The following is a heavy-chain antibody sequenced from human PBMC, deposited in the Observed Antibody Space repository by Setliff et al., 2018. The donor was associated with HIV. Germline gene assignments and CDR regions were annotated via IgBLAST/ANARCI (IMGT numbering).Heavy chain of an antibody. CDR3: ALPGAMVRKFDY. J-gene: IGHJ4*02. CDR1: GGSASNSRYY. V-gene: IGHV4-34*01. CDR2: INHSGST. Sequence: SETLSLTCAVSGGSASNSRYYWSWIRQPPGKGLEWIGEINHSGSTNYNPSLKSRVTISVDTSKNQFSLKLSSVTAADTAVYYCALPGAMVRKFDYWGQGTLVTVSS. D-gene: IGHD5-18*01.